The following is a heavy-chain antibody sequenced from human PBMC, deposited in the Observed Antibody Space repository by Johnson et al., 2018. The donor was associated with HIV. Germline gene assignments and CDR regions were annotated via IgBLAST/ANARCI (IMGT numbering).Heavy chain of an antibody. D-gene: IGHD2-21*01. Sequence: QVQLVESGGGVVQPGGSLRLSCAASGFTFSSYGMHWVRQAPGKGLEWVAVISSYGSKKYYVASVKGRFPISRDNSKNTLYLQMNSLRAEDTAVYYCAKEAYSSDAFDIWGQGTMVTVSS. CDR1: GFTFSSYG. CDR2: ISSYGSKK. CDR3: AKEAYSSDAFDI. V-gene: IGHV3-30*19. J-gene: IGHJ3*02.